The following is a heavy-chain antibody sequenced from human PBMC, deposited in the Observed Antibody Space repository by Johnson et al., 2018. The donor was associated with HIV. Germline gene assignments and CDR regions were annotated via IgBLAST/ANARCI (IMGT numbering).Heavy chain of an antibody. V-gene: IGHV3-43D*03. CDR1: GFTFSSYD. D-gene: IGHD2-21*02. CDR2: ITWDGGST. Sequence: VQLVESGGGLVQPGGSLRLSCAASGFTFSSYDMHWVLQATGKGLEWVSLITWDGGSTYYADSVKGRFTISRDISKNSLYLQMNSLRAEDTAVYYCAAGDSHGGAFDIWGQGTMVTVSS. J-gene: IGHJ3*02. CDR3: AAGDSHGGAFDI.